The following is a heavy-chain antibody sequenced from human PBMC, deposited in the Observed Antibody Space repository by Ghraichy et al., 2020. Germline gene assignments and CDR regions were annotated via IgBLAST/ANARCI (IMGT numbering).Heavy chain of an antibody. CDR2: IYYSGST. CDR1: GGSISSGGYY. CDR3: ARDGPQHDAFDI. V-gene: IGHV4-31*03. Sequence: LNISCTVSGGSISSGGYYWSWIRQHPGKGLEWIGYIYYSGSTYYNPSLKSRVTISVDTSKNQFSLKLSSVTAADTAVYYCARDGPQHDAFDIWGQGTMVTVSS. J-gene: IGHJ3*02.